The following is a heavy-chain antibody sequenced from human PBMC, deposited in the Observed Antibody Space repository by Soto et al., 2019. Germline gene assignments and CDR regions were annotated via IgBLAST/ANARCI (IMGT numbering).Heavy chain of an antibody. Sequence: QVPLVQSGAEVKKPGSSLTVSCKASGCTFSSYSIHWVRQAPGQGLEWMGGIIPMYGPAKYAQRFQGRVTITADESTTTVYMELTSLTSQDTAVYYCARVTSMVRGVIDNWFDPWGHGTLVTVSS. D-gene: IGHD3-10*01. CDR3: ARVTSMVRGVIDNWFDP. J-gene: IGHJ5*02. CDR2: IIPMYGPA. CDR1: GCTFSSYS. V-gene: IGHV1-69*01.